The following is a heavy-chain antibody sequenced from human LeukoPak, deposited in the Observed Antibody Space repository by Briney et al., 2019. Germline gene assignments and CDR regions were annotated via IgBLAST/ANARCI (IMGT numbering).Heavy chain of an antibody. J-gene: IGHJ4*02. CDR1: GGSISSSSYY. D-gene: IGHD6-13*01. CDR2: IYYSGST. Sequence: SETLSLTCTVSGGSISSSSYYWGWIRQPPGKGLEWIGSIYYSGSTYYNPSLKSRVTISVDTSKNQFSLKLSSVTAADTAVYYCARHAGGIAAAGTRPFDYWGQGTLVTVSS. V-gene: IGHV4-39*01. CDR3: ARHAGGIAAAGTRPFDY.